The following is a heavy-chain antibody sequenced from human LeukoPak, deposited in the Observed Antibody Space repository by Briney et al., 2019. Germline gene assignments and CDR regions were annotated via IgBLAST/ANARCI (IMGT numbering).Heavy chain of an antibody. CDR3: ARVGPYIEVDP. V-gene: IGHV4-4*07. CDR2: IYTSGDT. J-gene: IGHJ5*02. D-gene: IGHD5-12*01. CDR1: GDSITDDY. Sequence: SETLSLTCTVSGDSITDDYWSWIRQPAGKGLEWIGRIYTSGDTDYNPSLSSRVTISVDTSKNEFSLKLNALTASDTAIYYCARVGPYIEVDPWGQGILVIVSS.